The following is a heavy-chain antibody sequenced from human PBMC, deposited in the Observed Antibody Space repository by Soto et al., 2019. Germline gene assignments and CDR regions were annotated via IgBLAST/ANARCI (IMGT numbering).Heavy chain of an antibody. D-gene: IGHD7-27*01. J-gene: IGHJ6*02. V-gene: IGHV2-26*01. Sequence: QVALKETGPVLVKSTETPTLTCTVSGFSPSNARMRVSGLRQPPGKALEWLAHIFSNDEKSDRTSLKSRLTISKDTSKSQVVLTMTNMDPVDTATYYCARMMGISDYYYYYGMDVWGQGTTVTVSS. CDR3: ARMMGISDYYYYYGMDV. CDR1: GFSPSNARMR. CDR2: IFSNDEK.